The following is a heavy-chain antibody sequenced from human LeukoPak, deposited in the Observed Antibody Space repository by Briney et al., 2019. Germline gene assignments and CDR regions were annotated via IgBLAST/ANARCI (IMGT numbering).Heavy chain of an antibody. CDR2: IKQDGSDK. J-gene: IGHJ4*02. CDR1: GFTFSSYA. Sequence: GGSLRLSCAASGFTFSSYAMSWVRQAPGKGLEWVANIKQDGSDKYYVDSVKGRFTISRDNAKNTLYLQMNSLRAGDTAVYYCARDPYDSSWGLCYFDYWGQGNLVTVSS. CDR3: ARDPYDSSWGLCYFDY. V-gene: IGHV3-7*04. D-gene: IGHD3-22*01.